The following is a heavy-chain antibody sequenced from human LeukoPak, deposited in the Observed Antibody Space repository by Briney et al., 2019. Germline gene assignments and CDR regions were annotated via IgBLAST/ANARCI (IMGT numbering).Heavy chain of an antibody. Sequence: PSHTLSLTYTVSGGSISSGDYFWSWIRQHPAKGLEWIGYIYYSGSTYYNLSLKSRLTISVDTSKNQFSLKVSSVTAADTAVYYCARYRFGDSPRYFLDYWGQGTLVFVSS. V-gene: IGHV4-31*03. CDR2: IYYSGST. D-gene: IGHD4-17*01. J-gene: IGHJ4*02. CDR3: ARYRFGDSPRYFLDY. CDR1: GGSISSGDYF.